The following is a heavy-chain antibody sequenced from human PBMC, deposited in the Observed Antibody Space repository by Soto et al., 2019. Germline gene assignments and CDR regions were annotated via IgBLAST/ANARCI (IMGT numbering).Heavy chain of an antibody. Sequence: QVQLVQSGAEVKKPGASVKISCKASGYSFTTYYMHWVRQAPAQGLEWMGIMNLRGGSTSYAHNVQGRFTMTRDTSTNTVYMELTRLTSEDTALYYCARDWSTVTGGPLDYWGQGTLVTVSS. CDR1: GYSFTTYY. J-gene: IGHJ4*02. D-gene: IGHD4-17*01. CDR2: MNLRGGST. V-gene: IGHV1-46*04. CDR3: ARDWSTVTGGPLDY.